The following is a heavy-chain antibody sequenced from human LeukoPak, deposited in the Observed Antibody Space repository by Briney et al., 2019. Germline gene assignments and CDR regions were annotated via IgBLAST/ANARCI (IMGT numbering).Heavy chain of an antibody. CDR2: IYTSGST. J-gene: IGHJ6*03. CDR1: GGSLSDYY. CDR3: ARGGNYYPAHDYYYQYMDV. Sequence: PSETLSLTCTVSGGSLSDYYWTWTRQPAGKGLEWIGRIYTSGSTNYNPSLKSRLTISIDTSKNQFSLRLSSVTAADTAVYYCARGGNYYPAHDYYYQYMDVWNKGTTVTVSS. V-gene: IGHV4-4*07. D-gene: IGHD1-26*01.